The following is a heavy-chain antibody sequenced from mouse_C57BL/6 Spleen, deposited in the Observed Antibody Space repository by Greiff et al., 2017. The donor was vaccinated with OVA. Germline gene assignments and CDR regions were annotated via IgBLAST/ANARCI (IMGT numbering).Heavy chain of an antibody. Sequence: VQVVESGPGLVAPSQSLSITCTVSGFSLTSYAISWVRQPPGKGLEWLGVIWTGGGTNYNSALKSRLSISKDNSKSQVFLKMNSLQTDDTARYYCARSASTVVEGAWFAYWGQGTLVTVSA. CDR3: ARSASTVVEGAWFAY. V-gene: IGHV2-9-1*01. D-gene: IGHD1-1*01. J-gene: IGHJ3*01. CDR2: IWTGGGT. CDR1: GFSLTSYA.